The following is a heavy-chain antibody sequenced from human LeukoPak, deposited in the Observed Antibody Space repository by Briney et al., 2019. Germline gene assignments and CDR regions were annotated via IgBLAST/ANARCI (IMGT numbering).Heavy chain of an antibody. CDR1: GFMFSSYW. J-gene: IGHJ4*02. Sequence: GGSLRLSCAASGFMFSSYWMSWVRQAPGKGLEWVSSISSSTSYIYYADSVKGRFTISKDNAKNSLYLQMNSLRAEDTAVYYCARAGGSTVSHSDYWGQGTLVTVSS. D-gene: IGHD4-17*01. CDR2: ISSSTSYI. V-gene: IGHV3-21*01. CDR3: ARAGGSTVSHSDY.